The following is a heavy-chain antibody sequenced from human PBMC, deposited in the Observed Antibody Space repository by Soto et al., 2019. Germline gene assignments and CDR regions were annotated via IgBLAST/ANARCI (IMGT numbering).Heavy chain of an antibody. Sequence: EVQLVESGGGLVQPGGSLKLSCASSGFTFSGSAMHWVRRASGKGLERVGRVRSKSNGYATAYAASVTGRFTISRGDSKNTAYLQLNSLATADTAVYYCARHSAYCSGGSCSYYYYYMDVWGKGNWVIVSS. J-gene: IGHJ6*03. CDR3: ARHSAYCSGGSCSYYYYYMDV. CDR1: GFTFSGSA. V-gene: IGHV3-73*01. CDR2: VRSKSNGYAT. D-gene: IGHD2-15*01.